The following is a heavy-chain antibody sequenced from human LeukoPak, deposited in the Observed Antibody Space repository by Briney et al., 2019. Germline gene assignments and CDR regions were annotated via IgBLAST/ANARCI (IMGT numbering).Heavy chain of an antibody. CDR1: GGSISSSY. V-gene: IGHV4-59*01. J-gene: IGHJ4*02. CDR2: IYYSGST. CDR3: ARDLRSTAGYFDY. Sequence: SETLSLTCTVSGGSISSSYWSWIRQPPGKGLEWIGYIYYSGSTNYNPSLKSRVTISVDTSKNQFSLNLSSVTAADTAVYYCARDLRSTAGYFDYWGQGTLVTVSS. D-gene: IGHD6-19*01.